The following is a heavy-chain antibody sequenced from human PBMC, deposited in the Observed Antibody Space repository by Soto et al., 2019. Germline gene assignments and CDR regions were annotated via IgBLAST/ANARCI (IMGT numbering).Heavy chain of an antibody. D-gene: IGHD2-2*02. CDR1: GGTFSSYA. CDR3: ARDEDFVVVPAAIKWSYGMDV. Sequence: VQLVQSGAEVKKPGSSVKVSCEASGGTFSSYAISWVRQAPGQGLEWMGGIIPIFGTANYAQKFQGRVTITADESTSTAYMELSSLRSEDTAVYYCARDEDFVVVPAAIKWSYGMDVWGQGTTVTVSS. V-gene: IGHV1-69*01. J-gene: IGHJ6*02. CDR2: IIPIFGTA.